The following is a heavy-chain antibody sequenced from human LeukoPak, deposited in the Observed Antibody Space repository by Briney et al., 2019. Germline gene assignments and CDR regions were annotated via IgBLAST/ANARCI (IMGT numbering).Heavy chain of an antibody. V-gene: IGHV4-61*01. CDR3: ARAYSSLWGFDY. CDR2: IYYSGST. CDR1: GGSVSSGSYY. D-gene: IGHD3-16*01. Sequence: SETLSLTCTVSGGSVSSGSYYWSWIRQPPGKGLEWIGYIYYSGSTNYNPSLKSRVTISVDTSKNQFSLKLSSVTAADTAVCYCARAYSSLWGFDYWGQGILVTVSS. J-gene: IGHJ4*02.